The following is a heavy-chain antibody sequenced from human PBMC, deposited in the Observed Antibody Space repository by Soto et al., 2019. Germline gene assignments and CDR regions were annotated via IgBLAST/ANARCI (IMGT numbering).Heavy chain of an antibody. J-gene: IGHJ5*02. CDR3: ARGGYSSSWPYNWFDP. CDR2: INPNSGGT. Sequence: SLKLSCKGSGYSFTVDYMRWVRQAPGQGLEWMGWINPNSGGTNYAQKFQGWVTMTRDTSISTAYMELSRLRSDDTAVYYCARGGYSSSWPYNWFDPWGQGTLVTVSS. CDR1: GYSFTVDY. D-gene: IGHD6-13*01. V-gene: IGHV1-2*04.